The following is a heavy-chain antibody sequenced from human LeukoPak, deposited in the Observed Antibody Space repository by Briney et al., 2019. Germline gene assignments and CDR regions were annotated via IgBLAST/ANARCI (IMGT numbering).Heavy chain of an antibody. J-gene: IGHJ6*03. D-gene: IGHD3-22*01. CDR2: IRYDGSNK. CDR1: GFTFTNYG. V-gene: IGHV3-30*02. Sequence: GGSLRLSCAASGFTFTNYGMHWVRQAPGKGLEWVTFIRYDGSNKYYADSVKGRFTISRDNSKNTLYLQMNSLRAEDTAVYYCAKDGTANYYDSSGYYWRTYYYYYMDVWGKGTTVTISS. CDR3: AKDGTANYYDSSGYYWRTYYYYYMDV.